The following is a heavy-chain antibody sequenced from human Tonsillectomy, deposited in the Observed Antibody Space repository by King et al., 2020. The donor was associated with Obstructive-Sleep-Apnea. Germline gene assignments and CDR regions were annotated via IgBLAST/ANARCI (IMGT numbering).Heavy chain of an antibody. CDR2: ISSDGSDT. Sequence: VQLVESGGGLVQPGGSLKLSCVASGFTFSSYWMYWVRQAPGKGLVWVSRISSDGSDTTYADSVKGRFTISRDNAKNTLYLQMNSLRVEDTAVYYCARGFWGYYGMDVWGQGTTVTVSS. D-gene: IGHD3-16*01. CDR1: GFTFSSYW. CDR3: ARGFWGYYGMDV. J-gene: IGHJ6*02. V-gene: IGHV3-74*01.